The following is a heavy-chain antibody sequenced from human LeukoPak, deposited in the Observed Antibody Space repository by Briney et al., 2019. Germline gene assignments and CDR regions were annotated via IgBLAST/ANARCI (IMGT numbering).Heavy chain of an antibody. V-gene: IGHV1-69*04. J-gene: IGHJ6*02. D-gene: IGHD6-19*01. CDR2: IIPILGIA. Sequence: SSVKVSYKASGYPFTIYGISWVRQAPGPGLEWMGRIIPILGIANYAQKFQGRVTITADKSTSTAYMELSSLRSEDTAVYYCARDRAVAGTGNYYYGMDVWGQGTTVTVSS. CDR3: ARDRAVAGTGNYYYGMDV. CDR1: GYPFTIYG.